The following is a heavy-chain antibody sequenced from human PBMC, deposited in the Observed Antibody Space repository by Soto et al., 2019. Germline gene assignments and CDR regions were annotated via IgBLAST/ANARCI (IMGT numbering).Heavy chain of an antibody. CDR2: IHYSGST. J-gene: IGHJ4*02. CDR1: GGSISNYY. Sequence: PSETLSLTCSVSGGSISNYYLSWIRQPPGKGLEWIGYIHYSGSTKYNPSLKSRVTISADTSKNQFSLKLSSVTAADTAVYYCARGHYDFWSGYFATIDYWGQGTLVTVSS. CDR3: ARGHYDFWSGYFATIDY. V-gene: IGHV4-59*08. D-gene: IGHD3-3*01.